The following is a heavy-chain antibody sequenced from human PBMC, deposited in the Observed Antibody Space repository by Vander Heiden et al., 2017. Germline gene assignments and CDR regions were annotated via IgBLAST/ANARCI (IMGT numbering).Heavy chain of an antibody. CDR1: GFTFSGHW. CDR3: VTGNSHAFDM. CDR2: INSDGSST. Sequence: EVQLVGSGGDLVQRGGSLRLPCAPSGFTFSGHWMHWIRQAPGKGLVWVSRINSDGSSTSYADSVKGRFTISRDNAKNTLYLQIKSLRAEDTAIYYCVTGNSHAFDMWGQGTMVTVSS. D-gene: IGHD2-8*02. V-gene: IGHV3-74*01. J-gene: IGHJ3*02.